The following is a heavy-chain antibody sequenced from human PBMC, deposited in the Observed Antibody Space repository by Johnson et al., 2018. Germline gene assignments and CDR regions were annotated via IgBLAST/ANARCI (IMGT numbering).Heavy chain of an antibody. V-gene: IGHV3-30*18. CDR1: GFTFSSCG. Sequence: QVQLVESGGGVVQPGRSLRLSCAASGFTFSSCGMHWVRQAPGKGLEWVAVISYDGSSKYYADSVKGRFTISRDNSKNTLYLQMNSLRAEDTAVYYCAKEMVGYPDAFDIWGQGTMVTVSS. J-gene: IGHJ3*02. D-gene: IGHD2-8*01. CDR3: AKEMVGYPDAFDI. CDR2: ISYDGSSK.